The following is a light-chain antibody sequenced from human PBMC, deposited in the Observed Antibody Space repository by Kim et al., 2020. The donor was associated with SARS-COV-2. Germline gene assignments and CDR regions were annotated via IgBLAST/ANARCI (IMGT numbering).Light chain of an antibody. CDR2: DGT. Sequence: SYELTQPPSVSVSPGQTAIITCSGNTLGDKYACWYQQKPGQSPVLVIYDGTERPSGIPERFSGSKSGTTATLTITGTEATDEADYYCQAWDSRTVIFGAGTQLTVL. J-gene: IGLJ2*01. V-gene: IGLV3-1*01. CDR1: TLGDKY. CDR3: QAWDSRTVI.